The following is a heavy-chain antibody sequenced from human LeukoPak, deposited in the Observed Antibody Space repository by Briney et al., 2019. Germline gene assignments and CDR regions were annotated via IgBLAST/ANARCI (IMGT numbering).Heavy chain of an antibody. J-gene: IGHJ4*02. V-gene: IGHV4-39*07. D-gene: IGHD3-10*01. Sequence: SETLSLTCTVSGGSISSSSYYWGWIRQPPGKGLEWIGSIYYSGSTYYNPSLKSRVTISVDTSKNQFSLKLSSVTAADTAVYYCARELSLLTPPLRAAARQYYFDYWGQGTLVTVSS. CDR2: IYYSGST. CDR1: GGSISSSSYY. CDR3: ARELSLLTPPLRAAARQYYFDY.